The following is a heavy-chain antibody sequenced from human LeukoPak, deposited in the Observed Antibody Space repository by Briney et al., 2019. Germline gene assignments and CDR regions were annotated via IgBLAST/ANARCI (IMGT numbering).Heavy chain of an antibody. D-gene: IGHD6-13*01. CDR3: ARLIAAAGANYFDY. J-gene: IGHJ4*02. V-gene: IGHV4-59*12. CDR1: GGSISSYY. CDR2: IYYSGST. Sequence: SETLSLTCTVSGGSISSYYWSWIRQPPGKGLEWIGYIYYSGSTNYNPSLKSRVTMSVDTSKNQFSLKLSSVTAADTAVYYCARLIAAAGANYFDYWGQGTLVTVSS.